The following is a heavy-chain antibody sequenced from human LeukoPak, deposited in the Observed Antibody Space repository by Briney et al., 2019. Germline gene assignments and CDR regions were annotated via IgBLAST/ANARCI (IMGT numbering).Heavy chain of an antibody. D-gene: IGHD6-19*01. V-gene: IGHV1-2*02. Sequence: GASVKVSCKASGYTFTGYYMHWVRQAPGQGLEWMGWINPNSGGTNYAQKFQGRVTMTRDTSISTAYMELSRLRSDDTAVYYCARDQWLPRKGNWFDPWGQGTLVTVSS. CDR3: ARDQWLPRKGNWFDP. CDR2: INPNSGGT. CDR1: GYTFTGYY. J-gene: IGHJ5*02.